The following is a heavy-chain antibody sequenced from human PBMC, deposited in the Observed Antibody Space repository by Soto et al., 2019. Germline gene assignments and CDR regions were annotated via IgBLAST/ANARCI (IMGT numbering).Heavy chain of an antibody. J-gene: IGHJ4*02. CDR1: GYTFTSYG. CDR3: ARDLAVGLVDY. CDR2: ISAYNGNT. D-gene: IGHD6-19*01. Sequence: QVQLVQSGAEVKKPGASVKVSCKASGYTFTSYGISWVRQAPGQGLEWMGWISAYNGNTKYAPKLQGRVTMTTDTSTSRSYMEVRSLRSDDTAVYYCARDLAVGLVDYWGQGTLVTVSS. V-gene: IGHV1-18*01.